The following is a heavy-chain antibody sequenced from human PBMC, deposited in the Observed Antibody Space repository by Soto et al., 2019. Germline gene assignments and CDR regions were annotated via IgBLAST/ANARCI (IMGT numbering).Heavy chain of an antibody. V-gene: IGHV1-3*01. CDR2: INAGNGNT. CDR3: ARSGSSGYNTVPTDY. Sequence: GASVKVSCKASGYSFTSYAMHWVRQAPGQRLEWMGWINAGNGNTKYSQKFQGRVTITRDTSGSTAYMEVSSLRSEDTAVYYCARSGSSGYNTVPTDYWGQGTLVTVSS. J-gene: IGHJ4*02. D-gene: IGHD3-22*01. CDR1: GYSFTSYA.